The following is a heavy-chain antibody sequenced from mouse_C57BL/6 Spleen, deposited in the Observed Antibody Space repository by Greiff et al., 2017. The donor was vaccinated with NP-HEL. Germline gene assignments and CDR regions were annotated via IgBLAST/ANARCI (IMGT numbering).Heavy chain of an antibody. CDR3: AKGNYYGSSWGYFDV. Sequence: VQLQQSGAELVKPGASVKISCKASGYAFSSSWMNWVKQRPGKGLEWIGQIYPGDGDTNYNGKFKGKATLTADKSSSTAYMQLSSLTSEDAAVYYCAKGNYYGSSWGYFDVWGTGTTVTVSS. CDR1: GYAFSSSW. J-gene: IGHJ1*03. V-gene: IGHV1-80*01. CDR2: IYPGDGDT. D-gene: IGHD1-1*01.